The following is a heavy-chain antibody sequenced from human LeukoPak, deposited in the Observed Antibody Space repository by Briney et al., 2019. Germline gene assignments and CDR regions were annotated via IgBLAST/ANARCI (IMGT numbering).Heavy chain of an antibody. D-gene: IGHD6-13*01. CDR3: AKIPSSSLNS. CDR2: FSSSGTGA. V-gene: IGHV3-23*01. CDR1: GFTFSSYA. Sequence: GGSLRLSCAASGFTFSSYAMSWVRQAPGKGLEWVSGFSSSGTGAYYADSVKGRFTISRDNSKNTMYLQMNSLRAGDTAVYYCAKIPSSSLNSWSQGTLVTVSS. J-gene: IGHJ4*02.